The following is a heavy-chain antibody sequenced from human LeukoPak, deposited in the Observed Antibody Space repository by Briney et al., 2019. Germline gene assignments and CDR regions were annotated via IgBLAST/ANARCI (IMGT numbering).Heavy chain of an antibody. D-gene: IGHD6-6*01. Sequence: ASVKVSCKASGYTFTSYGISWVRQAPGQGLEWMGWISTYNGNTNYAQNLQGRVTMTTDASTTTAYMELRSLRSDDTAMYYCARGGGEYSSLSNYYYYMDVWGKGTTVTVSS. V-gene: IGHV1-18*01. CDR2: ISTYNGNT. J-gene: IGHJ6*03. CDR1: GYTFTSYG. CDR3: ARGGGEYSSLSNYYYYMDV.